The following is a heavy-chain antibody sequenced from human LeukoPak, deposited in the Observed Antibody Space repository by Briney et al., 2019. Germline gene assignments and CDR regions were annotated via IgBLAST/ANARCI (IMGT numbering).Heavy chain of an antibody. D-gene: IGHD5-18*01. V-gene: IGHV3-48*03. Sequence: GGSLRLSCAASGFTFSSYEMNWVRQAPGKGLEWVSYISSSGSTIYYADSVKGRFTISRGNAKNSLYLQMNSLRAEDTAVYYCASSGYSYGLFDYWGQGTLVTVSS. CDR2: ISSSGSTI. J-gene: IGHJ4*02. CDR1: GFTFSSYE. CDR3: ASSGYSYGLFDY.